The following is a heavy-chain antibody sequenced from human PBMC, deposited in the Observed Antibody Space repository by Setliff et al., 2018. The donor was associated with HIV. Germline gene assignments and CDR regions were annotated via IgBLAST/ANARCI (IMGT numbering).Heavy chain of an antibody. CDR2: ISGSGGNT. Sequence: GGSLRLSCAASGFSFSSYGMNWVRQAPGKGLEWVSYISGSGGNTYYADSVKGRFTVSRDNSKNTLYLQMNSLRAEDTAVYYCAKGSGKITIYYYYMDVWGKGTTVTVSS. V-gene: IGHV3-23*01. CDR3: AKGSGKITIYYYYMDV. J-gene: IGHJ6*03. CDR1: GFSFSSYG. D-gene: IGHD3-3*01.